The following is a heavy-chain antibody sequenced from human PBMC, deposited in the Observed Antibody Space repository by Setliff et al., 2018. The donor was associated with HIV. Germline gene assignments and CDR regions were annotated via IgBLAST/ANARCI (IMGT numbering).Heavy chain of an antibody. D-gene: IGHD5-12*01. V-gene: IGHV1-2*06. CDR1: GYTFTDFY. CDR3: ARAHFLVAMTRNWFDP. Sequence: ASVKVSCKASGYTFTDFYIHWMRQAPGQGLEWLGRIDPKSGVANYLKKFQGRVTMTTDTSTNTAHMELIRPRFDDTAVYYCARAHFLVAMTRNWFDPWGQGTLVTVSS. CDR2: IDPKSGVA. J-gene: IGHJ5*02.